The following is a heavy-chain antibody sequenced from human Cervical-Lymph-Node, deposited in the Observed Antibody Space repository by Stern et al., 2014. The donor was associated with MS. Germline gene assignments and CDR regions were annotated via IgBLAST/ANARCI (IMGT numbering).Heavy chain of an antibody. Sequence: VNLVESGPGLVKPSQTLSLTCTVSGGSISSGGYYWSWIRQHPGKGLEWIGYIYYSGSTYYNPCLKSRVHISVDTSKNQFSLKMSSVTAADTAVYYCARAGDYCSSTSCFNWFDPWGQGTLVTVSS. D-gene: IGHD2-2*01. V-gene: IGHV4-31*03. CDR3: ARAGDYCSSTSCFNWFDP. CDR1: GGSISSGGYY. J-gene: IGHJ5*02. CDR2: IYYSGST.